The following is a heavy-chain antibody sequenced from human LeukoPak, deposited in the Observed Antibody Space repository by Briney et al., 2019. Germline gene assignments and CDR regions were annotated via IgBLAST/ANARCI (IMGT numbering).Heavy chain of an antibody. V-gene: IGHV7-4-1*02. CDR1: GYTFTNHA. CDR3: ARRSMVQHMDV. J-gene: IGHJ6*03. Sequence: GASVKVSCKASGYTFTNHAINWVRQAPGQGLEYMGWIDTNTGNPSYAQAFTGRIVFSLDTSVSTAYLEIRSLKAEDSAVYFCARRSMVQHMDVWGKGTTVTISS. D-gene: IGHD3-10*01. CDR2: IDTNTGNP.